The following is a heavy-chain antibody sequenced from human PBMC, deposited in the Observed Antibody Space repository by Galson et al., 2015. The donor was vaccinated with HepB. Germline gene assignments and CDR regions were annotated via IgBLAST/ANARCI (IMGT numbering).Heavy chain of an antibody. V-gene: IGHV3-23*01. CDR3: AKGRGWYTGFDS. Sequence: SLRLSCAGSGFIFGNYALSWVRQAPGKGLQWVSGISGDTYGTYYADSVKGRFTISRDNSNNRLYLQMTSVRADDTATYYCAKGRGWYTGFDSWGQGALVTVSS. CDR2: ISGDTYGT. CDR1: GFIFGNYA. J-gene: IGHJ4*02. D-gene: IGHD6-19*01.